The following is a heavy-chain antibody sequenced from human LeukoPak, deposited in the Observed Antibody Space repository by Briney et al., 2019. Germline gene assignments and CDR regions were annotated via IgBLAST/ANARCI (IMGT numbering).Heavy chain of an antibody. CDR3: ARGGDSSGYYSIDY. V-gene: IGHV4-59*02. Sequence: SETLSLTCTVSGGSVSDYYWSWIRQSPGKGLEWIGYIYYTGSTSYNPSLRGRVTMSVDTSKNQFSLKLSSVTAADTAVYYCARGGDSSGYYSIDYWGQGTLVTVSS. J-gene: IGHJ4*02. CDR2: IYYTGST. CDR1: GGSVSDYY. D-gene: IGHD3-22*01.